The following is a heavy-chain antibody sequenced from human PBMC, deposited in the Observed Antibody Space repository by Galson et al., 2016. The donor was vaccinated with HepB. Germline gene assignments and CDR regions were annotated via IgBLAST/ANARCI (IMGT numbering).Heavy chain of an antibody. CDR2: IYYSGST. CDR1: GGSISSYY. D-gene: IGHD3-10*01. V-gene: IGHV4-59*01. J-gene: IGHJ4*02. Sequence: ETLSLTCTVSGGSISSYYWTWIRQPPGKGLEWIGYIYYSGSTNYNSSLRSRLTMSVDTSNNQFSLRLSSVTAADTAVYYCARRTSFRGPHDYWGQGALVTVTP. CDR3: ARRTSFRGPHDY.